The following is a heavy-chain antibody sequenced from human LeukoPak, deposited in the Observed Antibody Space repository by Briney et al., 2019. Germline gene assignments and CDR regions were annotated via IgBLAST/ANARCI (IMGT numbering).Heavy chain of an antibody. CDR3: ARSQTLVGATVGPFDY. J-gene: IGHJ4*02. CDR1: GGSISSSSYY. D-gene: IGHD1-26*01. Sequence: PSETLSLTCTVSGGSISSSSYYWGWIRQPPGKGLEWIGSIYYSGSTYYNPSLKSRVTISVDTSKNQFSLKLSSVTAADTAVYYCARSQTLVGATVGPFDYWGQGTLVTVSS. V-gene: IGHV4-39*01. CDR2: IYYSGST.